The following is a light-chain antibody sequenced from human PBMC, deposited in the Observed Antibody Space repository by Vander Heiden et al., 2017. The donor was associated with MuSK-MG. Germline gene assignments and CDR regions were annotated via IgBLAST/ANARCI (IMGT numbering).Light chain of an antibody. Sequence: VLTQSPDFQSVTPQEKVTITCRASQHIGSSLHWYQQRPGQSPKLLIKYASQSGSGVPSRFGGSGSGTDFTLTINSLETEDAATYYCQQSSSLFWTFGQGTKVEIK. V-gene: IGKV6-21*01. CDR2: YAS. CDR3: QQSSSLFWT. J-gene: IGKJ1*01. CDR1: QHIGSS.